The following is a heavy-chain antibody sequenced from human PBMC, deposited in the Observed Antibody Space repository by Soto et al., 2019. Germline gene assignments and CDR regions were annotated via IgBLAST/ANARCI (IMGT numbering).Heavy chain of an antibody. V-gene: IGHV3-23*01. D-gene: IGHD1-20*01. Sequence: GGSLRLSCEASGFTLRNYAMTWVRQAPGKGLEWVSLISANDVGTYYAESVKTRFTISTDQSRNTVYLQMDSLRADDTAIYYCAKAKSDYNWDNRPAFDYGGQGTLVTVSS. J-gene: IGHJ4*02. CDR3: AKAKSDYNWDNRPAFDY. CDR1: GFTLRNYA. CDR2: ISANDVGT.